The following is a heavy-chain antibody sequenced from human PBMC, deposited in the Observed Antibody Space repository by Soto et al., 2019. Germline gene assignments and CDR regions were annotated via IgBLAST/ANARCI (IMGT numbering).Heavy chain of an antibody. CDR1: GFTFSSYA. D-gene: IGHD4-17*01. CDR2: ISGSGGST. J-gene: IGHJ6*02. CDR3: AKSPDYGDFFLWYYGMDV. V-gene: IGHV3-23*01. Sequence: GGSLRLSCAASGFTFSSYAMSWVRQAPGKGLEWVSAISGSGGSTYYADSVKGRFTISRDNSKNTLYLQMNSLRAEDTAVYYCAKSPDYGDFFLWYYGMDVWGQGTTVTVSS.